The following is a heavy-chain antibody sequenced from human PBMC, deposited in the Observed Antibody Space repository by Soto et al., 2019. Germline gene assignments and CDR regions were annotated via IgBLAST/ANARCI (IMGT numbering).Heavy chain of an antibody. CDR2: IWYDGSNK. Sequence: PGGSLRLSCAASGFTFSSYGMHWVRQAPGKGLEWVAVIWYDGSNKYYADSVKGRFTISRDNSKNTLYLQMNSLRAEDTAVYYCARASATPPYGDSPRDYYYYGMDVWGQGTTVTVSS. CDR1: GFTFSSYG. V-gene: IGHV3-33*01. D-gene: IGHD4-17*01. CDR3: ARASATPPYGDSPRDYYYYGMDV. J-gene: IGHJ6*02.